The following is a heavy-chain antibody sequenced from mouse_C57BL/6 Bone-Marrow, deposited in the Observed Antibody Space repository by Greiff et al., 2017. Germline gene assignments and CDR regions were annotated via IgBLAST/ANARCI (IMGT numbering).Heavy chain of an antibody. V-gene: IGHV1-81*01. Sequence: QVQLQQSGAELARPGASVKLSCKASGYTFTSYGISWVKQRTGQGLEWIGEIYPRSGNPYYNEKFKGKATLTADKSSSTAYMELRSLTSEDSAVYFCARGKDYYDYLAWFAYWGQGTLVTVSA. D-gene: IGHD2-4*01. CDR1: GYTFTSYG. CDR2: IYPRSGNP. J-gene: IGHJ3*01. CDR3: ARGKDYYDYLAWFAY.